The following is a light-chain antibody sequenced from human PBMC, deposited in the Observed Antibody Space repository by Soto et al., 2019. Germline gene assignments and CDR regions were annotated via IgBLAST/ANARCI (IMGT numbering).Light chain of an antibody. J-gene: IGKJ5*01. CDR2: GAS. V-gene: IGKV3-20*01. CDR3: QQFGTSPPST. Sequence: EIVLTQSPGTQSLSPGERATLSCRASQSVSSNYLAWYQQKPGQAPRLLIYGASSRATAIPDRFSGSGSGTDFALTISRLEPADFAVYYCQQFGTSPPSTFGQGTRLEIK. CDR1: QSVSSNY.